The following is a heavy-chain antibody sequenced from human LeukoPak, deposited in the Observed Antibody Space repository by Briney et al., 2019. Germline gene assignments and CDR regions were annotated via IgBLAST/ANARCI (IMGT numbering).Heavy chain of an antibody. D-gene: IGHD2-2*01. CDR1: GGSISSYY. V-gene: IGHV4-59*01. J-gene: IGHJ6*03. CDR2: IYYSGST. CDR3: ARSPIVVVPAAKLSHYYMDV. Sequence: SETLSLTCTVSGGSISSYYRSWIRQPPGKGLEWIGYIYYSGSTNYNPSLKSRVTISVDTSKNQFSLKLSSVTAAGTAVYYCARSPIVVVPAAKLSHYYMDVWGKGTTVTVSS.